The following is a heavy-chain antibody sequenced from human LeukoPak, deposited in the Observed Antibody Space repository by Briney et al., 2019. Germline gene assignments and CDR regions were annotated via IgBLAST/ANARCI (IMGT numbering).Heavy chain of an antibody. J-gene: IGHJ4*02. CDR1: GYTFTGYH. Sequence: ASVKVSCKTSGYTFTGYHVHWVRQAPGQGLEWMGWFNANSGDTKYAQKFQGRVTMTRDTSIGIDYMELTSLISDDTAIYYCARDPYDGNYYFDYWGQGTLVTVAS. D-gene: IGHD3-3*01. CDR2: FNANSGDT. CDR3: ARDPYDGNYYFDY. V-gene: IGHV1-2*02.